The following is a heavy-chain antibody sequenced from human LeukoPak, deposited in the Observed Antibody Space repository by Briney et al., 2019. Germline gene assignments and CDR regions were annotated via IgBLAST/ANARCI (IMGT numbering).Heavy chain of an antibody. D-gene: IGHD1-26*01. V-gene: IGHV1-69*02. J-gene: IGHJ3*02. CDR2: IIPILGIA. Sequence: SVKVSCKASGGTFSSYTISWVRQAPGQGLEWMGRIIPILGIANYAQKFQGRVTITADKSTSTAYMELSSLRSEDTAVYYCVRGRRELDAFDIWGQGTMVTVSS. CDR1: GGTFSSYT. CDR3: VRGRRELDAFDI.